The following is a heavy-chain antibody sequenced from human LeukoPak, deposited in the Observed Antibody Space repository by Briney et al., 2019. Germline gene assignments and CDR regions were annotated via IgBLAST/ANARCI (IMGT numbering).Heavy chain of an antibody. CDR3: ARDPPGGYSQPDY. J-gene: IGHJ4*02. V-gene: IGHV3-53*01. D-gene: IGHD3-22*01. Sequence: GGSLRLSCAASGFTVSSNYMSWVRQAPGKGLEWVSVIYSGGSTYYADSVKGRFTISRDNSKNSLYLQMNSLRAEDTALYYCARDPPGGYSQPDYWGQGTLVTVSS. CDR1: GFTVSSNY. CDR2: IYSGGST.